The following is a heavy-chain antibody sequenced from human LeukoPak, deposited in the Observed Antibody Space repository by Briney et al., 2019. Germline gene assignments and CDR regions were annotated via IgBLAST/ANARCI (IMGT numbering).Heavy chain of an antibody. V-gene: IGHV3-72*01. CDR3: TRLVGAND. Sequence: GGSLRLSCAASGFTFSDHAMDWVRQAPGKGLEWVGRIRNKANSYTTEYAASVQGRFTVSSDDSKNSLYLQMNSMKTEDTAVYYCTRLVGANDWGQGTLVTVSS. CDR1: GFTFSDHA. J-gene: IGHJ4*02. D-gene: IGHD1-26*01. CDR2: IRNKANSYTT.